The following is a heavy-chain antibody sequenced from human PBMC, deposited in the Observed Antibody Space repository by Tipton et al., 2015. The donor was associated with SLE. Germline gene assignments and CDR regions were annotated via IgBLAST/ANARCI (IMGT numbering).Heavy chain of an antibody. J-gene: IGHJ4*02. V-gene: IGHV4-31*03. Sequence: TLSLTCSVSGGSISSSPYYWGWIRQPPGKGLEWIGHIYYTGSAYYNPSLKSRVSMSIDTSENQFSLRLSSVTAADTATYFCARSTSAWVDYWGKGTLVTVSS. CDR3: ARSTSAWVDY. CDR1: GGSISSSPYY. CDR2: IYYTGSA. D-gene: IGHD1-26*01.